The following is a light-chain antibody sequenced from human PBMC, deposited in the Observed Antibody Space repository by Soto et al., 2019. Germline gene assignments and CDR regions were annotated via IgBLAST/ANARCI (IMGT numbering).Light chain of an antibody. V-gene: IGKV3-11*01. CDR3: QQRSNWHALT. CDR1: QSVSSY. CDR2: DAS. Sequence: EIVLTQSPATLSLSPGERATLSCRASQSVSSYLAWYHQKPGQAPRLLIYDASNRATGIPARFSGSGSGTDFTLTMSSLEPEDFAVYYCQQRSNWHALTFGGGTKVEIK. J-gene: IGKJ4*01.